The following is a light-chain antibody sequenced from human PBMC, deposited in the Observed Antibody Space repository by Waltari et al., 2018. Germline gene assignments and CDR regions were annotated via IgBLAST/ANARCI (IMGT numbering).Light chain of an antibody. CDR2: GAS. V-gene: IGKV3-20*01. CDR1: RSVSRF. Sequence: EIVLTQSPGTLSLSPGERGTLSCRASRSVSRFLAWYQQKPCQAPRLLIDGASTRATGIPDRFSGSGSGTDFSLTSSRLEPEDFAVYYCQKYDRLPATFGQGTKVEIK. J-gene: IGKJ1*01. CDR3: QKYDRLPAT.